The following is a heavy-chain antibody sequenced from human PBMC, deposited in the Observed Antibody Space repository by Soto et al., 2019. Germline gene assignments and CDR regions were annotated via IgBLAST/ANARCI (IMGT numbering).Heavy chain of an antibody. CDR3: ARGVTGGEAWFGT. CDR2: ISLYSDGT. J-gene: IGHJ5*02. CDR1: GYTFSNYG. Sequence: QVQLVQSGGEVKRPGASVKVSCKTSGYTFSNYGITWVRQAPGQPLEWLGWISLYSDGTNYAQKFQGRVSMTTHTSTTTAYMAPRSVTSDDTAFYYCARGVTGGEAWFGTCGKGTMVTVS. D-gene: IGHD4-4*01. V-gene: IGHV1-18*01.